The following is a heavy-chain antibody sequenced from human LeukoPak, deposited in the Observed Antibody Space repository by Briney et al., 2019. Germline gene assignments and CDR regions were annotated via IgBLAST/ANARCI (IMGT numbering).Heavy chain of an antibody. V-gene: IGHV4-34*01. D-gene: IGHD2-8*02. CDR1: GGSFSGYY. CDR3: ARVPLYWQDPFDP. Sequence: SQTLSLTCGVYGGSFSGYYWSWIRQPPGKGLEWIGEVSQTGSGRTNYNPSLKSRVTISADASKNRFALELTSVTAADTAMYYCARVPLYWQDPFDPWGQGTLVTVSS. J-gene: IGHJ5*02. CDR2: VSQTGSGRT.